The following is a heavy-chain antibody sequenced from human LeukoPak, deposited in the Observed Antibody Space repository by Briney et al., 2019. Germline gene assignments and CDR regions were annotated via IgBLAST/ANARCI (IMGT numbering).Heavy chain of an antibody. CDR3: AREKQQLVRPFYYYYYGMDV. CDR1: GYSFTSYW. Sequence: GESLKISCKGSGYSFTSYWIGWVRQMPGKGLEWMGIIYPGDSDTRYSPSFQGQVTISADKSISTAYLQWSSLKASDTAMYYCAREKQQLVRPFYYYYYGMDVWGQGTTVTVSS. V-gene: IGHV5-51*01. J-gene: IGHJ6*02. D-gene: IGHD6-13*01. CDR2: IYPGDSDT.